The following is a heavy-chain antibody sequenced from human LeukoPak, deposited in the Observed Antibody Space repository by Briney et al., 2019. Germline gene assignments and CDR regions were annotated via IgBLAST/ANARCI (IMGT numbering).Heavy chain of an antibody. CDR2: IYYRGGT. CDR1: GGSSSGYY. V-gene: IGHV4-59*08. J-gene: IGHJ4*02. CDR3: ATSKLQLFPFDY. Sequence: SETLSLTCVVYGGSSSGYYWSWIRQPPGKGLEWIGNIYYRGGTNYNPSLKSRLTISVDTSKNQFSLKLSSVTAADTAVYYCATSKLQLFPFDYWGQGTLVTVSS. D-gene: IGHD3-10*01.